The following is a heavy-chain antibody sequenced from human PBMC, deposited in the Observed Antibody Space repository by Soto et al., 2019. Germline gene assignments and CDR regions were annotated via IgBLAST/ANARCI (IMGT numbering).Heavy chain of an antibody. D-gene: IGHD1-26*01. CDR3: AKGSYSGIYSDFDY. V-gene: IGHV3-30*18. CDR2: ISYDGSNK. J-gene: IGHJ4*02. CDR1: GFTFSSYG. Sequence: VQLLESGGGLVQPGGSLRLSCAASGFTFSSYGMYWVRQAPGKGLEWVAGISYDGSNKYYADSVKGRFTISRDNSKNTLYLQMNSLRAEDTAVYYCAKGSYSGIYSDFDYWGQGTLVTVSS.